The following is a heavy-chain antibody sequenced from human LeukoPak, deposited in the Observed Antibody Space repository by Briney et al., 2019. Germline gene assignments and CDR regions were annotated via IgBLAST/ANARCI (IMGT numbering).Heavy chain of an antibody. CDR3: ARDTRKYCSGGSCYPYYYYYYYMDV. Sequence: SETLSLTCTVSGGSISSYYWSWIRQPPGKGLEWIGYIYYSGSTNYNPSLKSRVIISVDTSKNQFSLKLSSVTAADTAVYYCARDTRKYCSGGSCYPYYYYYYYMDVWGKGTTVTVSS. CDR2: IYYSGST. J-gene: IGHJ6*03. CDR1: GGSISSYY. V-gene: IGHV4-59*01. D-gene: IGHD2-15*01.